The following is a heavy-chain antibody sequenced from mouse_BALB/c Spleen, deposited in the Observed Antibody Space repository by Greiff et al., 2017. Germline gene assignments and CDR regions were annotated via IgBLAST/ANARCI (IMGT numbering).Heavy chain of an antibody. CDR1: GYSFTNYL. Sequence: QVQLQQSGAELVRPGTSVKVSCKASGYSFTNYLIAWVKQRPGQGLEWIGVINPGSGGTTYTEKFKGKATLTADKSSSTAYMQLSSLTSDDSAVYFCARNGNYEDYAMDYWGQGTAVTVAS. J-gene: IGHJ4*01. CDR2: INPGSGGT. V-gene: IGHV1-54*01. D-gene: IGHD2-1*01. CDR3: ARNGNYEDYAMDY.